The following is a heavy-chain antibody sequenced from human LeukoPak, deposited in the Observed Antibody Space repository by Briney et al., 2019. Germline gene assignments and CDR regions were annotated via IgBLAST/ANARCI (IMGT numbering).Heavy chain of an antibody. CDR1: GYTFTSYG. D-gene: IGHD3-10*01. CDR2: ISAYNGNT. CDR3: ARDLWFGELLNLFDY. J-gene: IGHJ4*02. V-gene: IGHV1-18*01. Sequence: GASVKVSCKASGYTFTSYGISWVRQAPGQGLEWMGWISAYNGNTNYAQKLQGRVTMTTDTSISTAYMELSRLRSDDTAVYYCARDLWFGELLNLFDYWGQGTLVTVSS.